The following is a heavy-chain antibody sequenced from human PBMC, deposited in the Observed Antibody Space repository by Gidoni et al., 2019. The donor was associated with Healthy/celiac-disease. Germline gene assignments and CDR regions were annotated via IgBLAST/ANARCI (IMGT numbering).Heavy chain of an antibody. D-gene: IGHD2-15*01. V-gene: IGHV4-34*01. CDR2: INHSGST. Sequence: QVQLQQWGAGLLKPSETLSLTCAVYGGSFSGYYWSWIRQPPGKGLEWIGEINHSGSTNYNPSLKSRVTISVDTSKNQFSLKLSSVTAADTAVYYCARGLGYCSGGSCYSSPFGYWGQGTLVTVSS. CDR1: GGSFSGYY. CDR3: ARGLGYCSGGSCYSSPFGY. J-gene: IGHJ4*02.